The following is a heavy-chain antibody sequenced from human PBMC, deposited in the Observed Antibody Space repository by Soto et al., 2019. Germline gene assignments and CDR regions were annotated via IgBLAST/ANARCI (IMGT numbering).Heavy chain of an antibody. J-gene: IGHJ6*02. CDR1: GFTFSSYW. CDR2: IKQDGSEK. Sequence: EVQLVESGGGLVQPGGSLRLSCAASGFTFSSYWMSWVRQAPGKGLEWVANIKQDGSEKYYVDSVKGRFTISRDNAKKSPYLQMNSLRAEDTAVYYCARFYCDSSGYLPSPYYYYYGMDVWGQGTTVTVSS. D-gene: IGHD3-22*01. V-gene: IGHV3-7*04. CDR3: ARFYCDSSGYLPSPYYYYYGMDV.